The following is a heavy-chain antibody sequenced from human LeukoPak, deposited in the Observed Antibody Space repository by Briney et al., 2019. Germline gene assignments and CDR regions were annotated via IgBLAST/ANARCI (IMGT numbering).Heavy chain of an antibody. D-gene: IGHD5-18*01. CDR3: ARAAIQFDY. CDR2: IKQDGSEK. CDR1: GFTFSIHW. J-gene: IGHJ4*02. Sequence: GGSLRLSCAASGFTFSIHWMSWVRQAPGKGLEWVANIKQDGSEKYYVDSVKGRFTISRDNAKNSLYLQMNSLRAEDTAVYYCARAAIQFDYWGQGTLVTVSS. V-gene: IGHV3-7*01.